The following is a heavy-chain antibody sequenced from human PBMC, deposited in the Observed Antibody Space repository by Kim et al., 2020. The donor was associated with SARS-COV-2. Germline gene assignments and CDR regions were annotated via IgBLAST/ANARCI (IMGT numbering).Heavy chain of an antibody. Sequence: SETLSLTCAVYGGSFSGYYWSWIRQPPGKGLEWIGEINHSGSTNYNPSLKSRVTISVDTSKNQFSLKLSSVTAADTAVYYCARGRGPLDVWGQGTTVTVSS. CDR1: GGSFSGYY. CDR3: ARGRGPLDV. CDR2: INHSGST. J-gene: IGHJ6*02. V-gene: IGHV4-34*01. D-gene: IGHD3-16*01.